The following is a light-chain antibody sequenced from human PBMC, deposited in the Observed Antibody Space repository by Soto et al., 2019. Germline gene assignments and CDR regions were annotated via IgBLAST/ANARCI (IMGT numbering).Light chain of an antibody. CDR1: SSDVGSYNL. J-gene: IGLJ1*01. CDR2: EVS. Sequence: QSALTQPASVSGSPGQSITISCTGTSSDVGSYNLVSWYQQHPGKAPKLMIYEVSKRPSGVSNRFSGTKSGNTASLTISGLQADDEADYYCSSYAGSPYVFGTGTKVT. V-gene: IGLV2-23*02. CDR3: SSYAGSPYV.